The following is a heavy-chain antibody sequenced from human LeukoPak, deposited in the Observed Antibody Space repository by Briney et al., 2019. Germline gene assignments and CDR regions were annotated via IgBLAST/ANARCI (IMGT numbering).Heavy chain of an antibody. CDR3: AGIGPAANVDY. CDR2: IHYSGST. CDR1: GGSISSSSYY. J-gene: IGHJ4*02. Sequence: SETLSLTCTVSGGSISSSSYYWGWIRQPPGKGLEWIGSIHYSGSTYYNPSLKSRVTISVDTSKNQFSLKLSSVTAADTAVYHCAGIGPAANVDYWGQGTLVTVSS. V-gene: IGHV4-39*01. D-gene: IGHD6-25*01.